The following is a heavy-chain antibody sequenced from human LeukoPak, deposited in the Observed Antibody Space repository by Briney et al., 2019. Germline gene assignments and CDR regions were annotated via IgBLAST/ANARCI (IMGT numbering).Heavy chain of an antibody. CDR1: GGSIRSYY. CDR2: IYYSGST. Sequence: LETLSLSCAVSGGSIRSYYWSWVREPPGKGLGWIWDIYYSGSTNYNPSLKRRVTISVDTSKNQFSLKLSSVTAGDTAVYYYARGIVVVVAGARAIDISGEGKMVTASS. J-gene: IGHJ3*02. V-gene: IGHV4-59*01. CDR3: ARGIVVVVAGARAIDI. D-gene: IGHD2-15*01.